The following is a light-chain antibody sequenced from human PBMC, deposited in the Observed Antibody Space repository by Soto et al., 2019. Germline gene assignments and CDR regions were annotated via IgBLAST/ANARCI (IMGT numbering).Light chain of an antibody. CDR1: SNDVGGYSY. CDR3: SSYANINHFGPYV. V-gene: IGLV2-8*01. Sequence: QSALTQPPSASGSPGQSVTISCTGTSNDVGGYSYVSWYQQHPGKAPQLMIYEVSKRPSGVPDRFSGSKSGNTASLTVSGLQAEDEADYYCSSYANINHFGPYVFGTGTKLTVL. J-gene: IGLJ1*01. CDR2: EVS.